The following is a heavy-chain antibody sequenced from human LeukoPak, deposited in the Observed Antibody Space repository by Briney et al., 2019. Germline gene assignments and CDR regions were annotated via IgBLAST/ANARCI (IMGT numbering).Heavy chain of an antibody. J-gene: IGHJ4*02. V-gene: IGHV3-23*01. CDR1: GFAFSDYV. CDR2: ISASGDST. D-gene: IGHD3-10*01. CDR3: AKVGYYYGSGSYCLDY. Sequence: GGSLRLSCAASGFAFSDYVMNWVRQAPGKGLEWVSAISASGDSTYYANSVKGRFTISRDNSKNTLYLQMNSLRADDTAVYYCAKVGYYYGSGSYCLDYWGQGTLVTVSS.